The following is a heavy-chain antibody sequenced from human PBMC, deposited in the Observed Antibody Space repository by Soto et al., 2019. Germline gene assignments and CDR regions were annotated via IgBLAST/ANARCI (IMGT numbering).Heavy chain of an antibody. CDR2: IVPMFGTS. CDR1: GGTSTRYA. V-gene: IGHV1-69*06. J-gene: IGHJ4*02. D-gene: IGHD3-3*01. CDR3: NRSSEYNFWSRYL. Sequence: QERLVQSGAEVRKPGSSVNVSCKVTGGTSTRYAINWVRQAPGQGLEWMGGIVPMFGTSKYAQKFQGRVTITADTSTNIAYMELRSLRSEDTAVYYCNRSSEYNFWSRYLWGQGTLGSVS.